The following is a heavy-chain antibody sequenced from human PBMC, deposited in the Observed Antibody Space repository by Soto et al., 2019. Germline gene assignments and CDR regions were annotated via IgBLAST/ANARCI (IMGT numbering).Heavy chain of an antibody. CDR3: ARGFSGGANNWFDP. V-gene: IGHV1-69*13. D-gene: IGHD1-26*01. J-gene: IGHJ5*02. Sequence: ASVKVSCKASGGTFSSYAISWVRQAPGQGLESMGGIIPIFGTANYAQKFQGRVTITADESTSTAYMELSSLRSEDTAVYYCARGFSGGANNWFDPWGQGTLVTVSS. CDR1: GGTFSSYA. CDR2: IIPIFGTA.